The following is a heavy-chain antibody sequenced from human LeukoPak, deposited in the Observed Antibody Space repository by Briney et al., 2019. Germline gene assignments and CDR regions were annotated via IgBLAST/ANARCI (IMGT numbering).Heavy chain of an antibody. Sequence: ASVKVSCKASGYTFTGYYMHWVRQAPGQGLEWMGWINPNSGGTNYAQKFQGRVTMTRNTSISTAYMELSRLRSDDTAVYYCARHSLHSSGVWYFDYWGQGTLVTVSS. CDR2: INPNSGGT. J-gene: IGHJ4*02. D-gene: IGHD6-19*01. CDR3: ARHSLHSSGVWYFDY. CDR1: GYTFTGYY. V-gene: IGHV1-2*02.